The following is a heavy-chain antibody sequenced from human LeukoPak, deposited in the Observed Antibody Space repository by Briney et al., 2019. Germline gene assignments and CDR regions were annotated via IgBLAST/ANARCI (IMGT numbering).Heavy chain of an antibody. CDR2: IKQDGSEK. D-gene: IGHD5-12*01. CDR3: ARFKNVDIVATTIDY. CDR1: GFTFSSYW. Sequence: GGSLRLSCAASGFTFSSYWMSWVRQAPGKGLEWVANIKQDGSEKYYVDSVKGRFTISRDNAKNSLYLQMNSLRAEDTAVYYCARFKNVDIVATTIDYWGQGTLVTVSS. V-gene: IGHV3-7*01. J-gene: IGHJ4*02.